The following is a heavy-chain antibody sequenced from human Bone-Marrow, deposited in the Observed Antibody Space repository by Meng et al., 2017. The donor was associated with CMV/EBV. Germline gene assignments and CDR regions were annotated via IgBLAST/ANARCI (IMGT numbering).Heavy chain of an antibody. Sequence: GESLKISCAASGFTFDDYAMHWVRQAPGKGLEWVSGISWNSGSIGYADSVKGRFTISRDNAKNSLYLQMNSLRAEDTALYYCAKDTATIFGVVIIPYGMDVWGQGTTVTVSS. V-gene: IGHV3-9*01. CDR1: GFTFDDYA. J-gene: IGHJ6*02. CDR2: ISWNSGSI. CDR3: AKDTATIFGVVIIPYGMDV. D-gene: IGHD3-3*01.